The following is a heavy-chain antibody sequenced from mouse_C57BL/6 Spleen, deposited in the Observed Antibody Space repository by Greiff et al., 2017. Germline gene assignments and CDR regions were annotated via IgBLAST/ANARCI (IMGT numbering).Heavy chain of an antibody. V-gene: IGHV1-50*01. J-gene: IGHJ4*01. CDR2: IDPSDSYT. CDR1: GYTFTSYW. CDR3: ARGEPYYAMDY. Sequence: QVPLQQPGAELVKPGASVKLSCKASGYTFTSYWMQWVKQRPGQGLEWIGEIDPSDSYTNYNQKFKGKATLTVDTSSRTAYMQLSSLTSEDSAVYYCARGEPYYAMDYWGQGTSVTVSS.